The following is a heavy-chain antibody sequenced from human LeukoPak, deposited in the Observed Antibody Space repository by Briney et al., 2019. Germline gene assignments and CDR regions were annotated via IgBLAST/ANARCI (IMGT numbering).Heavy chain of an antibody. V-gene: IGHV3-23*01. D-gene: IGHD3-22*01. Sequence: GGSLRLSCAASGFTFSSYGMSWVRQAPGKGLEWVSAISGSGGSTYYADSVKGRFTISRDNSKNTLYLQMNSLRAEDTAVYYCANYYDSSGYYYVFALNWGQGTLVTVSS. CDR3: ANYYDSSGYYYVFALN. CDR2: ISGSGGST. CDR1: GFTFSSYG. J-gene: IGHJ4*02.